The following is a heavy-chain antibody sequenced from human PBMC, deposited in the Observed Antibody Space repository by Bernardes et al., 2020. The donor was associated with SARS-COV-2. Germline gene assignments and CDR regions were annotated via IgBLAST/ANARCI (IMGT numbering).Heavy chain of an antibody. Sequence: GGSLRLSCAASGFTFRNYGMHWVRQAPGKGLEWVAFISYDGIDKYYADSVKGRFTISRDNSKNTLYLQMNSLRAEDTAVYFCAKGFYHSDVWGQGTTVTVSS. CDR1: GFTFRNYG. CDR3: AKGFYHSDV. J-gene: IGHJ6*02. D-gene: IGHD3-16*02. CDR2: ISYDGIDK. V-gene: IGHV3-30*18.